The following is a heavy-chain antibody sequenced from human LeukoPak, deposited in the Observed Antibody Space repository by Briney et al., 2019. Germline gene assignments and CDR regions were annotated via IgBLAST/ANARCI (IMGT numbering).Heavy chain of an antibody. CDR1: GSTFSDYY. J-gene: IGHJ4*02. CDR3: ASGFTSSDY. CDR2: ISSSGSSM. D-gene: IGHD6-6*01. V-gene: IGHV3-11*01. Sequence: GGSLRLSCAASGSTFSDYYMSWIRQAPGKGLEWVSYISSSGSSMYYADSVKGRFTISRDNAKNSLSLHMNSLRAEDTAVYYCASGFTSSDYWGQGTLVTVSS.